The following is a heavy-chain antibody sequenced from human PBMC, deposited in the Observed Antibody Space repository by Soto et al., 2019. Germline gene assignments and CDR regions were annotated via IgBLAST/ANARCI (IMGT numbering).Heavy chain of an antibody. CDR3: AKGADTRRWLQLYDYFDY. V-gene: IGHV3-9*01. D-gene: IGHD1-1*01. Sequence: EVQLVESGGGLVQPGRSLRLSCAASGFTFDDYAMHWVRQAPGKGLEWVSGISWNSGSIGYADSVKGRFTISRDNAKNCLYLQRNSLRAEDTALYYCAKGADTRRWLQLYDYFDYWCHGTLVTVSS. CDR2: ISWNSGSI. J-gene: IGHJ4*01. CDR1: GFTFDDYA.